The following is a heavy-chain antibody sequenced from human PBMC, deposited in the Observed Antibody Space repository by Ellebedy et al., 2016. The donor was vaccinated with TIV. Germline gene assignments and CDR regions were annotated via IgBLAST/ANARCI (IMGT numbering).Heavy chain of an antibody. CDR2: FYSSGSG. Sequence: MPGGSLRLSCTVSGDSISGYYWSWIRQPPGKGLEWIGYFYSSGSGEYNPSLKSLVTMSVDTSRGQFSRRLNSVTAADTAVYYCAKSGGWYTTYAYWGQGTLVTVSS. CDR3: AKSGGWYTTYAY. J-gene: IGHJ4*02. CDR1: GDSISGYY. D-gene: IGHD6-19*01. V-gene: IGHV4-59*01.